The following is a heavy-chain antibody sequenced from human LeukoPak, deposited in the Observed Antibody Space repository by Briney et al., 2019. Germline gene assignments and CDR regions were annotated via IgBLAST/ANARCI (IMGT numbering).Heavy chain of an antibody. CDR2: ISGSGGST. CDR1: GFTFSSYA. CDR3: AKDPVTMIVVVIPYYFDY. J-gene: IGHJ4*02. V-gene: IGHV3-23*01. D-gene: IGHD3-22*01. Sequence: PGGSLRLSCVASGFTFSSYAMSWVRQAPGKGLEWVSAISGSGGSTYYADSVKGRFTISRDNSKNTLYLQMNSLRAEDTAVYYCAKDPVTMIVVVIPYYFDYWGQGTLDTVSS.